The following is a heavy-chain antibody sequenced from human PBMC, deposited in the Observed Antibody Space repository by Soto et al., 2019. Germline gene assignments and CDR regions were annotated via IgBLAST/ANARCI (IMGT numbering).Heavy chain of an antibody. Sequence: SETLSLTCAVSGGSISSGGYSWSWIRQPPGKGLEWIGYIYHSGSTNYNPSLKSRVTISVDTSKNQFSLKVSSVTAADTAVYYCARSVFPWGQGTLVTVSS. J-gene: IGHJ5*02. V-gene: IGHV4-30-2*01. CDR1: GGSISSGGYS. CDR3: ARSVFP. CDR2: IYHSGST.